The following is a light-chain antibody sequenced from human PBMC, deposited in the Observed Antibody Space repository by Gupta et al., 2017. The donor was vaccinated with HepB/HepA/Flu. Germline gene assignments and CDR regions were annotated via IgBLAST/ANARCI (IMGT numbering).Light chain of an antibody. CDR1: QSVSSSY. Sequence: EIVLMQSPGTLSLSPGERATLSCRASQSVSSSYLAWYQQKPGQAPRLLIHCASSRATGIPDRFSGSGSGTDFSLTISRLEPEDFAVYYCQQYGSSPPYTFGQGTKLEIK. J-gene: IGKJ2*01. CDR3: QQYGSSPPYT. CDR2: CAS. V-gene: IGKV3-20*01.